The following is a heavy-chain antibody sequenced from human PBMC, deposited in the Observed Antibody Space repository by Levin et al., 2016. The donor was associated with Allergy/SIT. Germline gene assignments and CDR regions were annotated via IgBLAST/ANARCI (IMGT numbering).Heavy chain of an antibody. CDR3: ARQDCSSTSCYMVVHAFDI. V-gene: IGHV4-39*01. D-gene: IGHD2-2*02. Sequence: SRVTISVDTSKNQFSLKLSSVTAADTAVYYCARQDCSSTSCYMVVHAFDIWGQGTMVTVSS. J-gene: IGHJ3*02.